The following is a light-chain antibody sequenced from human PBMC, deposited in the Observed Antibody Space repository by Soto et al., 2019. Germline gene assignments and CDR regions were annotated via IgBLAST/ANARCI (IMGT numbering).Light chain of an antibody. CDR1: QSVGNSY. J-gene: IGKJ4*01. Sequence: EIGLTQSPGTLSLSPGEGATLSCRASQSVGNSYVAWYQQKPGQAPRLLISGTSSRATGIPDRFSGSGSGTDFTLTISRLEPADFAVYYCQQYRSSPLTFGAGTKIEIK. V-gene: IGKV3-20*01. CDR2: GTS. CDR3: QQYRSSPLT.